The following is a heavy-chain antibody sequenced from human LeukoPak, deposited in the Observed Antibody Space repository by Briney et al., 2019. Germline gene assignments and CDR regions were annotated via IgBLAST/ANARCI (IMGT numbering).Heavy chain of an antibody. D-gene: IGHD3-10*01. V-gene: IGHV6-1*01. J-gene: IGHJ6*03. CDR3: ARRKKARFYYGSGSYSYMDV. CDR1: GDSVSNNDGG. CDR2: TYYNSKWYN. Sequence: SQSLSLTCAISGDSVSNNDGGWNWIRQSPSRGLEWLGGTYYNSKWYNDYAVSVKSRMTINPDTSKNQFSLKLSSVTAADTAVYYCARRKKARFYYGSGSYSYMDVWGKGTTVTISS.